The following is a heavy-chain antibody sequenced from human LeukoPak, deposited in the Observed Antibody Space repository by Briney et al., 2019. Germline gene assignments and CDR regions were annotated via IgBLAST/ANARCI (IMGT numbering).Heavy chain of an antibody. CDR1: GGTFSSYA. D-gene: IGHD3-16*01. CDR3: AGGDFRPPDYYFDY. V-gene: IGHV1-69*04. Sequence: SVKVSCKASGGTFSSYAISWVRQAPGQGLEWMGRIIPILGIANYAQKFQGRVTITADKPTSTACMELSSLRSEDTAVYYCAGGDFRPPDYYFDYWGQGTLVTVSS. J-gene: IGHJ4*02. CDR2: IIPILGIA.